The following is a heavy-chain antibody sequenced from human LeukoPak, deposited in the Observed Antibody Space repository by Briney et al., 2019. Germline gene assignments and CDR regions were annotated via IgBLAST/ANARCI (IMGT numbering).Heavy chain of an antibody. CDR3: ARDYYDSSGYYAPSYYYMDV. CDR2: IIPIFGTA. V-gene: IGHV1-69*05. CDR1: GGTFNSYA. Sequence: SVKISCKASGGTFNSYAISWVRQAHGQGLEWMGGIIPIFGTANYEQKFQGRVTITTDESASTAYMELSSLRSEDTAVYYCARDYYDSSGYYAPSYYYMDVWGKGTTVTVSS. J-gene: IGHJ6*03. D-gene: IGHD3-22*01.